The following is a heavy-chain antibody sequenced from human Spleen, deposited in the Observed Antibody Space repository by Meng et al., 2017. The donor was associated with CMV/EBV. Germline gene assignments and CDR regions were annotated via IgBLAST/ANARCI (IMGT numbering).Heavy chain of an antibody. CDR3: ARGVGGDYELPLDY. J-gene: IGHJ4*02. CDR1: GYTFTGYY. D-gene: IGHD4-17*01. Sequence: PVKVSCKASGYTFTGYYIHWVRQAPGQGLEWMGWVNPNTGVTNYAQRFQGRLTMTRDTSISTAYMELSRLRFDDTAVYYCARGVGGDYELPLDYWGQGTLVTVSS. CDR2: VNPNTGVT. V-gene: IGHV1-2*02.